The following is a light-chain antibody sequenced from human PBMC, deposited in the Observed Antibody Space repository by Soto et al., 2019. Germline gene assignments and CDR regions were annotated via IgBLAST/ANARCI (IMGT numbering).Light chain of an antibody. CDR1: SSDVGGYNY. CDR3: SSYTTSNTRQIV. J-gene: IGLJ1*01. V-gene: IGLV2-14*03. Sequence: SVLTQPASVSGSPGQSITISCTGTSSDVGGYNYVSWYQHHPGKAPKLMIYDVSYRPSGVSNRFSGSKSGNTASLTISGLQPEDEADYSCSSYTTSNTRQIVFGTGTKVTVL. CDR2: DVS.